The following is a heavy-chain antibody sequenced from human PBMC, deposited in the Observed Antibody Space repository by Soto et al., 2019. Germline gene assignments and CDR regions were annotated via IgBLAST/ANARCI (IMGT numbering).Heavy chain of an antibody. V-gene: IGHV3-30-3*01. CDR1: GLTCSTFA. J-gene: IGHJ5*02. Sequence: GGSLRLSYAASGLTCSTFALDWVRQAPGEGLEWVALISHDGRIEKYADSVKGRFTISRDNSKNTLYMQMDSLRLEDTGVYYCARDGLPDDFRSGGYWFDPWGQGTQVTVSS. D-gene: IGHD3-3*01. CDR3: ARDGLPDDFRSGGYWFDP. CDR2: ISHDGRIE.